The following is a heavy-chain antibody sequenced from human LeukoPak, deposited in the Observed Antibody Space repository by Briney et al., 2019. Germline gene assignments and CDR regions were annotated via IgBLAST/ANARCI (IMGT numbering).Heavy chain of an antibody. CDR1: GGSFSVYY. J-gene: IGHJ4*02. Sequence: SETLSLTCAVYGGSFSVYYWSWIRQPPGKGLEWIGEINHSGSTNYNPSLKSRVTISVDTSKNQFSLKLSSVTAADTAVYYCARVPGYSSRFGGYCDYWGQGTLVAVSS. CDR3: ARVPGYSSRFGGYCDY. V-gene: IGHV4-34*01. CDR2: INHSGST. D-gene: IGHD6-13*01.